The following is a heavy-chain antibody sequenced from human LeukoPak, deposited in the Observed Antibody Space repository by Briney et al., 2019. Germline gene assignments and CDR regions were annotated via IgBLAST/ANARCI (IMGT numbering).Heavy chain of an antibody. CDR3: AKSHRGGLRFSVGYFYMDV. Sequence: ASVKVSCKASGYTFTNFGISWVRQAPGQGLEWMGWISIYNGNTNYAQKFQGRVTMTTDTSTSTAYMELTSLRSDDTAVYYCAKSHRGGLRFSVGYFYMDVWGKGTTVTVSS. CDR1: GYTFTNFG. J-gene: IGHJ6*03. V-gene: IGHV1-18*01. CDR2: ISIYNGNT. D-gene: IGHD3-3*01.